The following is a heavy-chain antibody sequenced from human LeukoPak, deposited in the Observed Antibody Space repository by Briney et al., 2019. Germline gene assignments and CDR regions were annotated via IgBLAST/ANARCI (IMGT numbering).Heavy chain of an antibody. CDR3: ARGDYFDY. J-gene: IGHJ4*02. Sequence: PGGSLRLSCAASGFTFISYTMNWVRQAPGKGLECVSSISSSSSYIYYTDSVKGRFTISRDNAKNSLYLQMNSLRAEDTAVYYCARGDYFDYWGQGTLVTVSS. CDR2: ISSSSSYI. V-gene: IGHV3-21*01. CDR1: GFTFISYT.